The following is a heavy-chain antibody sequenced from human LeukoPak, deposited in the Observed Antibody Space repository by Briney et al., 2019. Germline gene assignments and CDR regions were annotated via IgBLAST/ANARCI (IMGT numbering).Heavy chain of an antibody. J-gene: IGHJ5*02. CDR1: GGSISSSSYY. CDR3: ARGFTYGDFRLGSNWFDP. Sequence: PSETLSLTCTVSGGSISSSSYYWGWIRQPPGKGLEWIGSIYYSGSTYYNPSLKSRVTISVDTSKNQFSLKLSSVTAADTAVYYCARGFTYGDFRLGSNWFDPWGQGTLVTVSS. CDR2: IYYSGST. D-gene: IGHD4-17*01. V-gene: IGHV4-39*07.